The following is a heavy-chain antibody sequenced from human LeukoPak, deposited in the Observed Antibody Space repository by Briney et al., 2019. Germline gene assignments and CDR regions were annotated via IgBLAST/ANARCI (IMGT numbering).Heavy chain of an antibody. D-gene: IGHD3-3*01. CDR2: ISSSGSTI. V-gene: IGHV3-48*04. CDR1: GFTFSSYT. Sequence: GGSLRLSCAASGFTFSSYTMNWVRQAPGKGLEWVSYISSSGSTIYYADSVKGRFTISRDNAKNSLYLQMNSLRAEDTAVYYCARITISYYYGMDVWGQGTTVTVSS. J-gene: IGHJ6*02. CDR3: ARITISYYYGMDV.